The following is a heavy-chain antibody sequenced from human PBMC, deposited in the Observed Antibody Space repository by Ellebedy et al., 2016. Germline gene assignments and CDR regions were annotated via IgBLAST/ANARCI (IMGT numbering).Heavy chain of an antibody. D-gene: IGHD5-18*01. CDR2: KFHSGST. J-gene: IGHJ5*02. CDR1: GYSIGSGYF. V-gene: IGHV4-38-2*02. CDR3: ARREYSLVAFDP. Sequence: SETLSLXXTVSGYSIGSGYFWAWIRQPPGKGLEWIANKFHSGSTYYNPSLKSRVTISVDTAKNQFSLKLSSVTAADTAVYYCARREYSLVAFDPWGQGTLVTVSS.